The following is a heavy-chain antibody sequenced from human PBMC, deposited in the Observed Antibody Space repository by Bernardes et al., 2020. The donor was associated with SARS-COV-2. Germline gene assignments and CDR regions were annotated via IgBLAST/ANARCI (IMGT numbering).Heavy chain of an antibody. Sequence: GGSLRVSCAASGFTFDDYAMHWVRQAPGKGLEWVSGISWNSGSIGYADSVKGRFTISRDNAKNSLYLQMNSLRAEDTALYYCAKGDSGSHRGWFDPWGQGTLVTVSS. V-gene: IGHV3-9*01. J-gene: IGHJ5*02. CDR3: AKGDSGSHRGWFDP. CDR1: GFTFDDYA. D-gene: IGHD3-10*01. CDR2: ISWNSGSI.